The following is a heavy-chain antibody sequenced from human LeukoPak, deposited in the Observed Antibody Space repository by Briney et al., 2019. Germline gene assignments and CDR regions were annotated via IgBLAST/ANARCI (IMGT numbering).Heavy chain of an antibody. D-gene: IGHD4/OR15-4a*01. CDR3: VSEDGARGHHTFDC. CDR1: GFTFRRYD. Sequence: GGAPRLSRAASGFTFRRYDVNGVSDALRKGVEWGLYISIDYSTIYYAHSVKDRFTISRNTAKNSLYLQMNSLRVDDTAVDYCVSEDGARGHHTFDCGGHGTMAAVSA. V-gene: IGHV3-48*03. J-gene: IGHJ3*01. CDR2: ISIDYSTI.